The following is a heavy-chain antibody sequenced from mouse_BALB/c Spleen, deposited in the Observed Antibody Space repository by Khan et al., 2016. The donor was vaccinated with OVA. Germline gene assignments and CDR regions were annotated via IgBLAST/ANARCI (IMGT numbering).Heavy chain of an antibody. CDR3: SRSDYHGRGYFDV. CDR1: GLTFSIYA. J-gene: IGHJ1*01. CDR2: ISTGGST. Sequence: EVELVESGGGLVKPGGSLKLSCAASGLTFSIYAMSWVRQTPEKRLEWVASISTGGSTYYVASVKGRFTISRDNARNMLYLQMSSLRSEDTAMYYCSRSDYHGRGYFDVWGAGTMVTVSS. D-gene: IGHD1-2*01. V-gene: IGHV5-6-5*01.